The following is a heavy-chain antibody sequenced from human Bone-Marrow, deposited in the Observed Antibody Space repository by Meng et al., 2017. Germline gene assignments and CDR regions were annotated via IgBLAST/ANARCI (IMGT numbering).Heavy chain of an antibody. CDR1: GFTVSSNY. J-gene: IGHJ4*02. D-gene: IGHD6-13*01. CDR3: AREVAAAGTSYFDY. V-gene: IGHV3-66*03. Sequence: VQLGESGGGLLQPGGSLRLSCAASGFTVSSNYMSWVRQAPGKGLEWVSVIYSCGSTYYADSVKGRFTISRDNSKNTLYLQMNSLRSEDTAVYYCAREVAAAGTSYFDYWGQGTLVTVSS. CDR2: IYSCGST.